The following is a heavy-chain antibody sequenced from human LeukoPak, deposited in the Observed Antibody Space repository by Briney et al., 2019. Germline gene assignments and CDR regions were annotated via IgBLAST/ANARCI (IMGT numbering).Heavy chain of an antibody. CDR3: AKDIGSSWFGNRLNYSDY. CDR1: GFTFDDYA. Sequence: HPGRSLRLSCAASGFTFDDYAMHWVRQAPGKGLEWVSGISWNSGSIGYADSVKGRFTISRDNAKNSLYLQMNSLRAEDTALYYCAKDIGSSWFGNRLNYSDYWGQGTLVTVSS. V-gene: IGHV3-9*01. CDR2: ISWNSGSI. J-gene: IGHJ4*02. D-gene: IGHD6-13*01.